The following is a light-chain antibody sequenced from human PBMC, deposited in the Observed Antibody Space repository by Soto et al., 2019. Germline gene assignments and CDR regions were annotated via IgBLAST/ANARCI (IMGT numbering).Light chain of an antibody. Sequence: QSVLTQPASVSGSPGQSIAISCTGTSSDVGGYSYVSWYQQQPGKAPKLVISDVSNRPSGVSDRFSGSKSGNTASLTISGLQTEYEADYYCASYTTSSTYVFGTGNKVTV. CDR1: SSDVGGYSY. CDR3: ASYTTSSTYV. V-gene: IGLV2-14*01. J-gene: IGLJ1*01. CDR2: DVS.